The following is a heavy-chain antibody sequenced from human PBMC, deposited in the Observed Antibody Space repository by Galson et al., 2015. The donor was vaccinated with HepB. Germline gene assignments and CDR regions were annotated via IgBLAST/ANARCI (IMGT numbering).Heavy chain of an antibody. D-gene: IGHD2-2*01. Sequence: SLRLSCAASGFTFSNYWVTWVRQAPGKGLEWVANIKEDGSEKYYVDSVKGRFTISRDNAKNSLYLQMNSLRAEDTAVYYCARWVVPADYMDVWGEGTTVTVSS. J-gene: IGHJ6*03. CDR2: IKEDGSEK. CDR3: ARWVVPADYMDV. V-gene: IGHV3-7*01. CDR1: GFTFSNYW.